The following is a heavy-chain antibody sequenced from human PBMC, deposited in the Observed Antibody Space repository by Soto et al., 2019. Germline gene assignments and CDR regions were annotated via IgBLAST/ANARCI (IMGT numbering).Heavy chain of an antibody. J-gene: IGHJ3*02. CDR2: ISSSSSTI. CDR3: ARDDSSGGAFDI. CDR1: GFTFSSYS. D-gene: IGHD6-19*01. Sequence: GGSLRLSCAASGFTFSSYSMNWVRQAPGKGLEWVSYISSSSSTIYYADSVKGRFTISRDNAKNSLYLQMNSLRAEDTAVYYCARDDSSGGAFDIWGQGTMVTVS. V-gene: IGHV3-48*01.